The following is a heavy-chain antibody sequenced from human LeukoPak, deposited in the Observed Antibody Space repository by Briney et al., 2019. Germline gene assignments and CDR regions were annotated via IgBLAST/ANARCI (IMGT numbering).Heavy chain of an antibody. CDR1: GFTFSSYW. D-gene: IGHD5-12*01. J-gene: IGHJ4*02. CDR2: IKSDDSST. Sequence: GGSLRLSCAASGFTFSSYWMHWVRHAPGKGLVWVSRIKSDDSSTDYADSVKGRFTISRDNAKNTLYLQMNSLRAEDTAVYYCTTIRPDYWGQGTLVTVSS. V-gene: IGHV3-74*01. CDR3: TTIRPDY.